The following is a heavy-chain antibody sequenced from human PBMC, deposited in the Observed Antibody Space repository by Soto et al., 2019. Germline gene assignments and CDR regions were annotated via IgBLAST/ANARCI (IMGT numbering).Heavy chain of an antibody. CDR1: GYSFTSYW. D-gene: IGHD6-13*01. CDR2: IYPGDSDT. J-gene: IGHJ6*02. Sequence: GEFLKISCKGSGYSFTSYWIGWVRQMPGKGLELMGIIYPGDSDTRYSPSFQGQVTISADKSISTAYLQWSSLKASDTAMYYCARTAAAGKYYYGMDVWGQGTTVTVSS. V-gene: IGHV5-51*01. CDR3: ARTAAAGKYYYGMDV.